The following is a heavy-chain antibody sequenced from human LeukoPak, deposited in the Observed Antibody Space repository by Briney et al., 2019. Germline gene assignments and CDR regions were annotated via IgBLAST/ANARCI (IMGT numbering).Heavy chain of an antibody. CDR2: ISYDGSNK. CDR1: GFIFRNYE. D-gene: IGHD3-22*01. Sequence: GGFLRLSCAASGFIFRNYEMNWVRQAPGKVLEWVAVISYDGSNKYYADSVKGRFTISRDNSKNTLYLQMNSLRAEDTAVYYCAKFEYYYDSSGYYLFDYWGQGTLVTVSS. V-gene: IGHV3-30*18. CDR3: AKFEYYYDSSGYYLFDY. J-gene: IGHJ4*02.